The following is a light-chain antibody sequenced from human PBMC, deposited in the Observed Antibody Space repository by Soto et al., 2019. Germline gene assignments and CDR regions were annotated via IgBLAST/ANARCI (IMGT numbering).Light chain of an antibody. CDR2: DVS. J-gene: IGLJ1*01. Sequence: QSVLTQPASVSGSPGQSITISCTGTSSDIGGYNYVSWYQQLPGKVPKFIIYDVSNRPSGVSDRFSGSKSGNAASLTISGLQAEDEADYYCSSYTSTSTLYVFGTGTKLTVL. CDR3: SSYTSTSTLYV. CDR1: SSDIGGYNY. V-gene: IGLV2-14*03.